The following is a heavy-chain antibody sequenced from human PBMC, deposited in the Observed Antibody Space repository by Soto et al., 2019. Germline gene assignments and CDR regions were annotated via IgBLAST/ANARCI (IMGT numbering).Heavy chain of an antibody. V-gene: IGHV4-31*03. CDR1: GGSISSGGYY. Sequence: QVQLQESGPGLVKPSQTLSLTCTVSGGSISSGGYYWSWIRQHPGKGLEWIGYIYYSGSTYYNPFRKSRVXXAXDXAKNQFSLKLSSVTAADTAVYYCAREGLSVVAAIDYWGQGTLVTVSS. CDR3: AREGLSVVAAIDY. CDR2: IYYSGST. D-gene: IGHD2-15*01. J-gene: IGHJ4*02.